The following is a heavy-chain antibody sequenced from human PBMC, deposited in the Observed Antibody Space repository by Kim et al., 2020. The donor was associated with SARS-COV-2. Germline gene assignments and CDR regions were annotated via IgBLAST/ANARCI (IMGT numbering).Heavy chain of an antibody. Sequence: PSLTRRVTISVDTSKNQFSLKRSSVTAADTAVYYCARHCTGGTCAYYFDYWGQGTLVTVSS. V-gene: IGHV4-39*01. CDR3: ARHCTGGTCAYYFDY. D-gene: IGHD2-15*01. J-gene: IGHJ4*02.